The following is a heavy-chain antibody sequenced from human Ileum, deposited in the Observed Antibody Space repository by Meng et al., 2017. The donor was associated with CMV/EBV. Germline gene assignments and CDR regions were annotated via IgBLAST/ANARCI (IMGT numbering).Heavy chain of an antibody. CDR1: GASINSGTYH. V-gene: IGHV4-61*01. CDR3: ASVPQPPTHPLGLDL. Sequence: SETLSLTCSVSGASINSGTYHWNWVRQPPGETLEWIGYMSYTGSTDYNPSLKRRVTISIDTSKNQFSLQLTSVTAADTAVYYCASVPQPPTHPLGLDLWGPGTTVTVSS. J-gene: IGHJ6*02. CDR2: MSYTGST. D-gene: IGHD1-14*01.